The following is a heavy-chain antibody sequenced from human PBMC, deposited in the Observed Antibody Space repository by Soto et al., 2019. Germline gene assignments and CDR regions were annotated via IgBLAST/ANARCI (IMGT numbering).Heavy chain of an antibody. CDR3: ARDQGVAAAGITWFDP. CDR2: IHSSGST. D-gene: IGHD6-13*01. V-gene: IGHV4-4*07. Sequence: SETLSLTCTVSGAAMNSYHWSWIRQPAGKGLEWIGHIHSSGSTNYNPSLKSRVTMSVDTSKNQFSLRLMSLTAADTAVYYCARDQGVAAAGITWFDPWGQGSLVTVSS. CDR1: GAAMNSYH. J-gene: IGHJ5*02.